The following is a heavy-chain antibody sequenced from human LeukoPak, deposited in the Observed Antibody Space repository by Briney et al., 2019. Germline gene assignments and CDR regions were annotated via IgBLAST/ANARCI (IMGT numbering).Heavy chain of an antibody. CDR2: ISYDGSNK. J-gene: IGHJ4*02. CDR3: AKDLGGKGYTAMVGYDY. CDR1: GFTFSSYG. V-gene: IGHV3-30*18. D-gene: IGHD5-18*01. Sequence: GGSLRLSCAASGFTFSSYGMHWVRQAPGKGLEWVAGISYDGSNKYYADSVKGRFTISRDNSKNTLYLQMNSLRADDTAVYYCAKDLGGKGYTAMVGYDYWRGGTLVSVSS.